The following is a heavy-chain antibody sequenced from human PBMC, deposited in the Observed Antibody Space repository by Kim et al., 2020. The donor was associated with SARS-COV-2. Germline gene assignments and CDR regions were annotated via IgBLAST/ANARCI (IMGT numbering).Heavy chain of an antibody. V-gene: IGHV4-39*01. CDR2: IYYSGST. Sequence: SETLSLTCTVSGGSISSSSYYWGWIRQPPGKGLEWIGSIYYSGSTYYNPSLKSRVTISVDTSKNQFSLKLSSVTAADTAVYYCARLQFSPLRGSNYYGMDVWGQGTTVTVSS. J-gene: IGHJ6*02. D-gene: IGHD3-10*01. CDR1: GGSISSSSYY. CDR3: ARLQFSPLRGSNYYGMDV.